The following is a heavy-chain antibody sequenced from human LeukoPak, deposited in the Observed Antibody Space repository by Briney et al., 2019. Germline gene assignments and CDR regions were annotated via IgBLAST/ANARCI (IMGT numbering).Heavy chain of an antibody. CDR2: IYYSGST. V-gene: IGHV4-39*07. Sequence: SETLSLTCTVSGGSISSSSYYWGWIRQPPGKGLEWIGSIYYSGSTYYNPSLKSRVTISVDTSKNQFSLKLSSVTAADTAVYYCARADPPRSSTYYDFWSGYYMARRFDYWGQGTLVTVSS. D-gene: IGHD3-3*01. J-gene: IGHJ4*02. CDR3: ARADPPRSSTYYDFWSGYYMARRFDY. CDR1: GGSISSSSYY.